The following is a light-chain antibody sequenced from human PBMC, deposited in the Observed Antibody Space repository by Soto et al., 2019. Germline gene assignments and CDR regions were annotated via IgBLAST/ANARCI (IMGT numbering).Light chain of an antibody. CDR2: DVS. Sequence: QSALTQPPSVSGSPGQSVTISCSGTIDDVTAYYRVSWYQQTPGTAPKLMIYDVSNRSSGVPDRFSGSRSGNTASLTISGLQAEDEGDYYCSVYTRTSTYVFGTGTKLTVL. V-gene: IGLV2-18*01. CDR3: SVYTRTSTYV. CDR1: IDDVTAYYR. J-gene: IGLJ1*01.